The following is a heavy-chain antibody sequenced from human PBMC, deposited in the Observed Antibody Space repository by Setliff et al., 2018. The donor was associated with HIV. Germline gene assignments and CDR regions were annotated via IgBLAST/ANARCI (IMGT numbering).Heavy chain of an antibody. CDR1: GDSMNSVSYS. CDR3: TGDYNSGSNRFDY. Sequence: SETLSLTCTVSGDSMNSVSYSWAWLRQSAGKGPEWIGHVYARGSANYNPSLTSRVTISVPTSKNQFSLKLTSVTAADAALYYCTGDYNSGSNRFDYWGQGTPVTVSS. V-gene: IGHV4-61*09. D-gene: IGHD3-10*01. CDR2: VYARGSA. J-gene: IGHJ4*02.